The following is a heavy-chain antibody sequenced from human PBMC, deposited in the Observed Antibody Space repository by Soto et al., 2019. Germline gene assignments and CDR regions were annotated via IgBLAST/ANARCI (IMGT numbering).Heavy chain of an antibody. CDR1: GFTFSDYY. Sequence: GGSLRLSCAASGFTFSDYYMSWIRQAPGKGLEWVSYISSSGSTIYYADSVKGRFTVSRDNAKNSLYLQMNSLRAEDTAVYYCAREWELQGTYFDYWGQGTLVTVSS. J-gene: IGHJ4*02. CDR2: ISSSGSTI. CDR3: AREWELQGTYFDY. D-gene: IGHD1-26*01. V-gene: IGHV3-11*01.